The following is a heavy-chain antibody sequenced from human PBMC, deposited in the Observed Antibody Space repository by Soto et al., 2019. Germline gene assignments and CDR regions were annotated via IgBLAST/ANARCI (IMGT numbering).Heavy chain of an antibody. CDR3: ARGGWLTHYFDY. J-gene: IGHJ4*02. Sequence: SETLSLTCAVYGGSFSGYYWSWIRQPPGKGLEWIGEINHSGSTNYNPSLKSRVTISVDTSKNQFSLKLSSVTAADTAVYYCARGGWLTHYFDYWGQGTLVTVSS. CDR2: INHSGST. CDR1: GGSFSGYY. V-gene: IGHV4-34*01. D-gene: IGHD6-19*01.